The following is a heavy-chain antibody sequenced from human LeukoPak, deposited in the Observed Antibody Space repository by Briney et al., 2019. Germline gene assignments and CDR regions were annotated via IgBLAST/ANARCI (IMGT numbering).Heavy chain of an antibody. CDR1: GGSISSGGYS. D-gene: IGHD4-17*01. Sequence: SQTLSLTCAVSGGSISSGGYSWSWIRQPPGKGLEWIVYIYHSGSTYYNPSLKSRVTISVDISKNQFSLKLSSVTAADTAVYSCARAGSYDYGGGFDYWGQGTLVTVSS. CDR2: IYHSGST. J-gene: IGHJ4*02. V-gene: IGHV4-30-2*01. CDR3: ARAGSYDYGGGFDY.